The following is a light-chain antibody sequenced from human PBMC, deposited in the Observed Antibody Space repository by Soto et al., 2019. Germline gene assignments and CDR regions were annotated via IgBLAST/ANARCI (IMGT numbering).Light chain of an antibody. J-gene: IGKJ2*01. Sequence: DIGMTQSPDSLAVSLGERATINCKSSQSVLDISNNKNYLAWYQQKPRQPPKLLIYWASARESGVPDRFSGSGSGTDFTLTISSLQAEDVAVYYCQQYYRTPPTFGQGTKLEIK. CDR3: QQYYRTPPT. CDR2: WAS. CDR1: QSVLDISNNKNY. V-gene: IGKV4-1*01.